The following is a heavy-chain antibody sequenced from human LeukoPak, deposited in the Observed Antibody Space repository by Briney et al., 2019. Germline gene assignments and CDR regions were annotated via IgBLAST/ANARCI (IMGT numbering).Heavy chain of an antibody. D-gene: IGHD6-13*01. CDR3: ARDSSGWYRLDY. CDR1: GFTFSSYS. CDR2: ISSSSSYV. V-gene: IGHV3-21*01. Sequence: GGSLRLSCAASGFTFSSYSMNWVRQAPGKGLEWVSSISSSSSYVYYADSVKGRFTISRDNAKNSLYLQMNSLRAEDTAVYYCARDSSGWYRLDYWGQGTLVTVSS. J-gene: IGHJ4*02.